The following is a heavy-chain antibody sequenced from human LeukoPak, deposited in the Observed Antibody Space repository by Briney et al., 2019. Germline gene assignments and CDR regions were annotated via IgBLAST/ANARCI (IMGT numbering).Heavy chain of an antibody. Sequence: PSETLSLTCTVSGGSISSYYWSWIRQPPGKGLEWIGYIYYSGSTNYNPSLKSRVTISVDTSKNQFSLKLSSVTAADTAVYYCARVRLGIYYYMDVWGKGTTVTVSS. V-gene: IGHV4-59*01. D-gene: IGHD3-16*01. CDR3: ARVRLGIYYYMDV. J-gene: IGHJ6*03. CDR1: GGSISSYY. CDR2: IYYSGST.